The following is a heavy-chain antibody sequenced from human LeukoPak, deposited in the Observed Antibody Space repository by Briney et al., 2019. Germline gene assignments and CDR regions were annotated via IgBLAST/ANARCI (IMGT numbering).Heavy chain of an antibody. Sequence: ASVKVSCKASGYTFTSYGISWVRQAPGQGLEWMGWISAYNGNTNYAQKLQGRVTMTTDISTSTAYMELRSLRSDDTAVYYCARSYGSGSYYSYNWFDPWGQGTLVTVSS. J-gene: IGHJ5*02. D-gene: IGHD3-10*01. CDR2: ISAYNGNT. V-gene: IGHV1-18*01. CDR1: GYTFTSYG. CDR3: ARSYGSGSYYSYNWFDP.